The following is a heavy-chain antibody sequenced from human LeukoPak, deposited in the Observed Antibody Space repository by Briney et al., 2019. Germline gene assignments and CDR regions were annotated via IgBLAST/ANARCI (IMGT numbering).Heavy chain of an antibody. CDR3: ARDSVSYYYMDV. V-gene: IGHV3-73*01. Sequence: GGSLRLSCAASGFTFSGSALHWVRQASGKGLEWIGRIRSKTNNYATTYAASVTGRFTISRDDAENTAYLQMNSLRAEDTAVYYCARDSVSYYYMDVWGKGTTVTVSS. D-gene: IGHD3-10*01. J-gene: IGHJ6*03. CDR1: GFTFSGSA. CDR2: IRSKTNNYAT.